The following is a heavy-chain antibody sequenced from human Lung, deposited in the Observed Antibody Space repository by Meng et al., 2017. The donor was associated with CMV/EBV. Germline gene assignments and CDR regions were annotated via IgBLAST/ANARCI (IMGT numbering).Heavy chain of an antibody. J-gene: IGHJ5*02. D-gene: IGHD1-26*01. Sequence: FTFSGSAMNWFRQASGKGLEWVGRIRSKANSYATAYAASVKGRFTISRDDSKNTAYLQMNSLKTEDTAVYYCTRPGWERSTGVWFDPWGQGTLVTVSS. V-gene: IGHV3-73*01. CDR3: TRPGWERSTGVWFDP. CDR2: IRSKANSYAT. CDR1: FTFSGSA.